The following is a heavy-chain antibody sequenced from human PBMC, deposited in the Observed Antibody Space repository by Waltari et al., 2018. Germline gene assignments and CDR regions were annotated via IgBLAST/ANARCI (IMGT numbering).Heavy chain of an antibody. CDR1: GYTFTSYA. CDR2: INAGNGNT. V-gene: IGHV1-3*01. D-gene: IGHD6-19*01. J-gene: IGHJ4*02. Sequence: QVQLVQSGAEVKKPGASVKVSCKASGYTFTSYAMHWVRQAPGQRREWLGWINAGNGNTKYSQKVQGRVTITRDTSASTAYMELSSLRSEDTAVYYCARDKAVAGTYGGLFDYWGQGTLVTVSS. CDR3: ARDKAVAGTYGGLFDY.